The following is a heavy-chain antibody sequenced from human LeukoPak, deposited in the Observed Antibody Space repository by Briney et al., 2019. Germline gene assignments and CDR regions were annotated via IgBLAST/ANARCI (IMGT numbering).Heavy chain of an antibody. J-gene: IGHJ4*02. CDR3: AKPRYTGSYYLLYYFDY. CDR2: ISYDGSNK. Sequence: GGSLRLSCAASGFTFSSYGMHWVRQAPGKGLEWVAVISYDGSNKYYADSVKGRFTISRDNSKNTLYLQMNSLRAEDTAVDYCAKPRYTGSYYLLYYFDYWGQGTLVTVSS. D-gene: IGHD1-26*01. CDR1: GFTFSSYG. V-gene: IGHV3-30*18.